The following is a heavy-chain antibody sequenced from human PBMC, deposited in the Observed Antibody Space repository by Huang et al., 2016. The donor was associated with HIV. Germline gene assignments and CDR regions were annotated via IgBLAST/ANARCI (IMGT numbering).Heavy chain of an antibody. D-gene: IGHD2-15*01. J-gene: IGHJ5*02. Sequence: QVQLQESGPGPVKPSQTLSLTCTVSGDSISRGGYLWSWIRQSPGKGLEWIGSIYYTGTTSYNPSLRCLVTMSVDTSKNQFSLRLTSVTAEDTAVYYCARDRITQCNGGRCYSDWSDPWGQGTLVTVSS. V-gene: IGHV4-30-4*08. CDR2: IYYTGTT. CDR3: ARDRITQCNGGRCYSDWSDP. CDR1: GDSISRGGYL.